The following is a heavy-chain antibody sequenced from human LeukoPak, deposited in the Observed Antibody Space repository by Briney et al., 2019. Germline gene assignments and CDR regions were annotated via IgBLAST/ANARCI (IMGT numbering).Heavy chain of an antibody. D-gene: IGHD3-22*01. CDR3: ARDGHVVVITGIGY. V-gene: IGHV3-21*01. CDR2: ISSSKTYI. CDR1: GFTFSSYS. J-gene: IGHJ4*02. Sequence: GGSLRLSCAASGFTFSSYSMSWVRQAPGKGLEWVSSISSSKTYIYYADSVKGRFTISRDNVKNSLYLQMNSLRAEDTAVYYCARDGHVVVITGIGYWGQGTLVTVSS.